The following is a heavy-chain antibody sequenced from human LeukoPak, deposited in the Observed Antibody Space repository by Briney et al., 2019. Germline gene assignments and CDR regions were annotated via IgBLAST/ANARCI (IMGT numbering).Heavy chain of an antibody. CDR2: ISSSGSTI. J-gene: IGHJ1*01. D-gene: IGHD3-22*01. CDR1: GFTFSDYY. V-gene: IGHV3-11*01. Sequence: GGSLRLSCAASGFTFSDYYITWIRQAPGKGLEWVSYISSSGSTIYYADSVKGRFTISRDNAKNSLYLQMNSLRAEDTAVYYCARDTYYYDSSGYYYDWGQGTLVTVSS. CDR3: ARDTYYYDSSGYYYD.